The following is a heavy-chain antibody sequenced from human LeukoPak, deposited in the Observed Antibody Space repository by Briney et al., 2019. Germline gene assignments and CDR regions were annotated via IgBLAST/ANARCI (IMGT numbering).Heavy chain of an antibody. CDR2: ISNNGGST. Sequence: TGGSLRLSCAASGFTFSSYWMSWVRQAPGKGLEWVSLISNNGGSTHYADSVKGRFTISRDNSKNTLYLQMNSLRVEDTAVYYCARDPDYGSGSYYLLFDYWGQGTLVTASS. J-gene: IGHJ4*02. V-gene: IGHV3-23*01. CDR3: ARDPDYGSGSYYLLFDY. D-gene: IGHD3-10*01. CDR1: GFTFSSYW.